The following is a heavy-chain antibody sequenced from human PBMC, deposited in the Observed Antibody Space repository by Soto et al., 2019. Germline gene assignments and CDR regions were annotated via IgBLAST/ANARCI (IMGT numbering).Heavy chain of an antibody. Sequence: PGGSLRLSCAASGFTFSSYAMSWVRQAPGKGLEWVSAISGSGGSTYYADSVKGRFTISRDNSKNTLYLQMNSLRAEDTAVYYCARDLTYYYDSRGFDYWGQGTLVTVS. D-gene: IGHD3-22*01. CDR3: ARDLTYYYDSRGFDY. V-gene: IGHV3-23*01. CDR1: GFTFSSYA. J-gene: IGHJ4*02. CDR2: ISGSGGST.